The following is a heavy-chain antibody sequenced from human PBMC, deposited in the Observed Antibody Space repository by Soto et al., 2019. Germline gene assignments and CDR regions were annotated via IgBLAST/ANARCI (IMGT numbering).Heavy chain of an antibody. CDR3: ARDGSITGTEGMDV. Sequence: ASVKVSCKASGYTFASYDINWVRQATGQGLEWMGWVNPNSGNTGYAQKFQGRVTMTRNTSISTAYMELCSLRSEDTAVYYCARDGSITGTEGMDVWGQGTTVTVSS. D-gene: IGHD1-20*01. CDR2: VNPNSGNT. V-gene: IGHV1-8*01. CDR1: GYTFASYD. J-gene: IGHJ6*02.